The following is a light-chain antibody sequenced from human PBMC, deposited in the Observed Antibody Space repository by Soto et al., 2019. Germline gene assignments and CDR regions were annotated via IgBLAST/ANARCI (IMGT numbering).Light chain of an antibody. CDR3: QQYKNWPET. V-gene: IGKV3-15*01. Sequence: EIVMTQSPATLPVSPGERATLSCRASQSVSSNLAWYQQKPGQAPRLLIYGASTSDTGIPARFSGSGSGTEFTVTISSLQFEDFAVYYCQQYKNWPETFGQGTKVEIK. CDR1: QSVSSN. CDR2: GAS. J-gene: IGKJ1*01.